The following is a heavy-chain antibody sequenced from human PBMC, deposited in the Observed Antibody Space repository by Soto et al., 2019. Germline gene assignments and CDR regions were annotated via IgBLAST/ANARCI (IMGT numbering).Heavy chain of an antibody. CDR2: IYDSGSP. J-gene: IGHJ4*02. CDR1: GDSISGLR. Sequence: QVQLQESGPGLVKPSETLSLTCTVSGDSISGLRWSWIRQPPGKGLECIGYIYDSGSPNYNPSLKSRLTISVDRSKNQFSLNLSSVTAADTAVYYCARVARNGANRGFGYFDYWGQGTLVTVSS. D-gene: IGHD3-16*01. V-gene: IGHV4-59*01. CDR3: ARVARNGANRGFGYFDY.